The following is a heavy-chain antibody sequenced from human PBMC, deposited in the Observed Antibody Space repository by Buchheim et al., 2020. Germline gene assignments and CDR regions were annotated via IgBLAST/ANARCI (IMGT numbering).Heavy chain of an antibody. D-gene: IGHD3-3*01. CDR2: IHHSGGT. CDR3: ARSPRSGYYRGYYFDY. Sequence: QVQLQESGPGLVKPSGTLSLTCVVYGGPISSSNWWNWVRQSPGKGLEWIGEIHHSGGTNYNPSLKSRVTILLDKSKNQFSLRLNSVTAADTAMYYCARSPRSGYYRGYYFDYWGQGTL. J-gene: IGHJ4*02. CDR1: GGPISSSNW. V-gene: IGHV4-4*02.